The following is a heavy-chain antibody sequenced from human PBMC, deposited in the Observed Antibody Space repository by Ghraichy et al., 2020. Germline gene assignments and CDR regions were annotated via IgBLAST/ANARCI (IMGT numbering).Heavy chain of an antibody. V-gene: IGHV5-51*01. D-gene: IGHD4-17*01. CDR2: VYPADSDT. J-gene: IGHJ4*02. CDR1: GYTFRSYW. CDR3: ARAYDYGDYFFDY. Sequence: GESLNISCQASGYTFRSYWIAWVRQVPGKGLEWMGLVYPADSDTKYSPSFRGQVTISADRSTGTAYLRWKSLKASDTAMYYCARAYDYGDYFFDYWGQGTLVTVSS.